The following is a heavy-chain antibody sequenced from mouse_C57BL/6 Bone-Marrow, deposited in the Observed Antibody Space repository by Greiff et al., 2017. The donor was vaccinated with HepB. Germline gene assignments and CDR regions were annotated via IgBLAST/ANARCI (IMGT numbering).Heavy chain of an antibody. V-gene: IGHV1-64*01. Sequence: VQLQQPGAELVKPGASVKLSCKASGYTFTSYWMHWVKQRPGQGLEWIGMIHPNSGSTNYNEKFKSKATLTVDKSSSTAYMQLSSLTSEDSAVYYCARDERLRYFDYWGQGTTLTVSS. D-gene: IGHD2-4*01. CDR1: GYTFTSYW. CDR2: IHPNSGST. J-gene: IGHJ2*01. CDR3: ARDERLRYFDY.